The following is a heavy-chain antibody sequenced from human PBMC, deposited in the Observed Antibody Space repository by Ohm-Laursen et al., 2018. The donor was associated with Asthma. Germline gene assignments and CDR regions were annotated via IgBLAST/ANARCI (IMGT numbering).Heavy chain of an antibody. CDR1: GFTFTTFW. CDR3: ATWTGNYPLDV. CDR2: ISGSGGRT. Sequence: GSLRLSCAASGFTFTTFWMHWVRQAPGKGLEWVSAISGSGGRTYYADSVKGRFTISRDNSKNTLYLLLNSLRADDTAVYYCATWTGNYPLDVWGQGTKVTVSS. V-gene: IGHV3-23*01. D-gene: IGHD3/OR15-3a*01. J-gene: IGHJ6*02.